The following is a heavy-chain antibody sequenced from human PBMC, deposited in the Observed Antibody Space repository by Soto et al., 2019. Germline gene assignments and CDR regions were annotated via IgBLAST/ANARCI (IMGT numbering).Heavy chain of an antibody. CDR1: GFTFSGYE. J-gene: IGHJ5*02. CDR3: ARVAGLHPHTWFDP. Sequence: ALRLSCAAAGFTFSGYEMSWIRQAPGKGLEWVAYISDRGSTIFYADSVMGRFTISRDSAQNSLFLEMDSLRVDDTAIYYCARVAGLHPHTWFDPGCQETLEAVSS. CDR2: ISDRGSTI. V-gene: IGHV3-11*01.